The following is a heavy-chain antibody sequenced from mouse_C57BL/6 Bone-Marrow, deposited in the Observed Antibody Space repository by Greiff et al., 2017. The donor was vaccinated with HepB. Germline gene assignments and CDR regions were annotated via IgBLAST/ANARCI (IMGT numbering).Heavy chain of an antibody. CDR2: IDPENGDT. CDR3: TTPPITTVVAYYAMDY. D-gene: IGHD1-1*01. Sequence: EVQLQQSGAELVRPGASVKLSCTASGFNIKDDYMHWVKQRPEQGLEWIGWIDPENGDTEYASKFQGKATITADTSSNTAYLQLSSLTSEDTAVYYCTTPPITTVVAYYAMDYWGQGTSVTVSS. CDR1: GFNIKDDY. V-gene: IGHV14-4*01. J-gene: IGHJ4*01.